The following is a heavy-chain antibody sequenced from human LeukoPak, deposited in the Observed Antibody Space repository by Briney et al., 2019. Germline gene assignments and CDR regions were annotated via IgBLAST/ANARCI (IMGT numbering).Heavy chain of an antibody. CDR1: GGTFSIYA. D-gene: IGHD6-13*01. Sequence: GASVKVSCKASGGTFSIYAISWVRQAPGQGLEWMGRIIPILGMANYAQKFQGRVTITADKSTSTAYMELSSLRSEDTAVYYCAREHPGIAAAGRPGYWGQGTLVTVSS. CDR3: AREHPGIAAAGRPGY. J-gene: IGHJ4*02. CDR2: IIPILGMA. V-gene: IGHV1-69*04.